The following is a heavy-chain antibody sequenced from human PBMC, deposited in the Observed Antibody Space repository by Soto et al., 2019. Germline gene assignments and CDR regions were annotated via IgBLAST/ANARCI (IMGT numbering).Heavy chain of an antibody. D-gene: IGHD1-1*01. V-gene: IGHV3-72*01. CDR3: TRGVGTAGFFY. CDR2: SRNKANSYTT. CDR1: GFTFSDHY. Sequence: EVQLVESGGGLVQPGGSLRLSCAASGFTFSDHYTDWVRQAPGKGLEWVGRSRNKANSYTTVYAASVKGRFTISRDDSKNSLNLQMDSLKTEDTAVYYCTRGVGTAGFFYWGQGTLATVSA. J-gene: IGHJ4*02.